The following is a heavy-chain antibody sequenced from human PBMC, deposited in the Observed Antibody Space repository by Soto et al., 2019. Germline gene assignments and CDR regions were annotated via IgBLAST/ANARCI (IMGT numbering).Heavy chain of an antibody. CDR3: FAGPILRGIALAPRGSAFDI. CDR2: IWYDGSNK. D-gene: IGHD6-13*01. CDR1: GFTFSSYG. V-gene: IGHV3-33*01. J-gene: IGHJ3*02. Sequence: QVQLVESGGGVVQPGRSLRLSCAASGFTFSSYGMHWVRQAPGKGLEWVAVIWYDGSNKYYADSVKGRFTISRDNSKNTLYLQMNSLRAEDTAVYYCFAGPILRGIALAPRGSAFDIWGQGTMVTVSS.